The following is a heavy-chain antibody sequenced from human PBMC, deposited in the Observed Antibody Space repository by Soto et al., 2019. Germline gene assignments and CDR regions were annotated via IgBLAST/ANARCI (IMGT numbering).Heavy chain of an antibody. D-gene: IGHD6-13*01. CDR1: GGSISSGGYY. Sequence: NPSETLSLTCTVSGGSISSGGYYWSWIRQHPGKGLEWIGYIYYSGSTYYNPSLKSRVTISVDTSKNQFSLKLSSVTAADTAVYYCARDVGSSSWYYWFDPWGQGTLVTVSS. J-gene: IGHJ5*02. CDR2: IYYSGST. V-gene: IGHV4-31*03. CDR3: ARDVGSSSWYYWFDP.